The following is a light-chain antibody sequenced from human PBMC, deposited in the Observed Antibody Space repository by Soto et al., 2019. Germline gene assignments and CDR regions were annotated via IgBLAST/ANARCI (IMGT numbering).Light chain of an antibody. J-gene: IGKJ4*01. CDR2: AAS. CDR1: QSVSSN. CDR3: QQYSQWPLT. V-gene: IGKV3-15*01. Sequence: EIVMTQSPATLSVSPGERATLSCGASQSVSSNLAWYQQKPGQAPRLLIYAASTRATGIPARFSGSGSGTEFTLTISSLQSEDFAVYFCQQYSQWPLTFGGGTKVDIK.